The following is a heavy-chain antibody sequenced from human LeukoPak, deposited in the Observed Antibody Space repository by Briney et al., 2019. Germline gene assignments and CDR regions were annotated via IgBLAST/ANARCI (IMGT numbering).Heavy chain of an antibody. CDR3: ARDRSGYSYGPFDY. CDR2: IYTSGST. Sequence: SETLSLTCTVSGGSISSYYWSWIRQPAGKGLEWLGRIYTSGSTNYNPSLKSRVTMSVDTSKNQFSLKLSSVTAADTAVYYCARDRSGYSYGPFDYWGQGTLVTVSS. D-gene: IGHD5-18*01. CDR1: GGSISSYY. V-gene: IGHV4-4*07. J-gene: IGHJ4*02.